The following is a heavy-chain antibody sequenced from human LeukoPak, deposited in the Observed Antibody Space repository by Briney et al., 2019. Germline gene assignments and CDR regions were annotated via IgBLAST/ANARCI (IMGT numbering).Heavy chain of an antibody. V-gene: IGHV1-18*01. Sequence: ASVKVSCKASGYTSTSYGISWVRQAPGQGLEWMGWTSAYNGNTNYAQKLQGRVTMTTDTSTSTAYMELRSLRSDDTAVYYCARDETMVQGVIYGLPDYWGQGTLVTVSS. CDR3: ARDETMVQGVIYGLPDY. CDR2: TSAYNGNT. J-gene: IGHJ4*02. CDR1: GYTSTSYG. D-gene: IGHD3-10*01.